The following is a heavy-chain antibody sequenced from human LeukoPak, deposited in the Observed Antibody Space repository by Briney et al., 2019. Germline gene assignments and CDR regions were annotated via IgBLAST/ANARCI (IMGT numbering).Heavy chain of an antibody. CDR2: IYYSGST. CDR3: ATAGGTMVRGVFINDAFDI. Sequence: PSETLSLTCTVSGGSISSSSYYWGWIRQPPGKGLEWIGSIYYSGSTYYNPSLKSRVTISVDRSKNQFSLRLSSVTAADTAVYYCATAGGTMVRGVFINDAFDIWGQGTMVTVSS. J-gene: IGHJ3*02. V-gene: IGHV4-39*07. D-gene: IGHD3-10*01. CDR1: GGSISSSSYY.